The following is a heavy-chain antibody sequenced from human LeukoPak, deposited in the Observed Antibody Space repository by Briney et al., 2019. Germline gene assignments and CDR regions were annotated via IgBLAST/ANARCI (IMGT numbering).Heavy chain of an antibody. CDR1: GYTFTSYY. Sequence: GASVKVSCKASGYTFTSYYMHWVRQAPGQGLEWMGGIIPIFGTANYAQKFQGRVTITADESTSTAYMELSSLRSEDTAVYYCARGVWELPRYYYYGMDVWGQGTTVTVSS. D-gene: IGHD1-26*01. CDR2: IIPIFGTA. J-gene: IGHJ6*02. V-gene: IGHV1-69*13. CDR3: ARGVWELPRYYYYGMDV.